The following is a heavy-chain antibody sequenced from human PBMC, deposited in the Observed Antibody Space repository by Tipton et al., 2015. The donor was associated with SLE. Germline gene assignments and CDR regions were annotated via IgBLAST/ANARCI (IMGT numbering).Heavy chain of an antibody. J-gene: IGHJ2*01. CDR1: GGTFSNFA. D-gene: IGHD5-24*01. CDR2: IIPIFGTP. CDR3: ARRRWLQLDWYFDL. V-gene: IGHV1-69*01. Sequence: QLVQSGPEVKKPGSSVKVSCKASGGTFSNFAISWVRQAPGQGLEWMGEIIPIFGTPNSAQKFQGRVTITADEVTSTAYMELSSLRPEDTAVYYCARRRWLQLDWYFDLWGRCILVTVSS.